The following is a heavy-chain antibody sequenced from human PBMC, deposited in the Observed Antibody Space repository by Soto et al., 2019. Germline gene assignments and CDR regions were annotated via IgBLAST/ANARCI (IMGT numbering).Heavy chain of an antibody. J-gene: IGHJ4*02. V-gene: IGHV4-59*01. D-gene: IGHD2-21*01. CDR3: ARLWGWYFDY. Sequence: QVQLQESGPGLVKPSETLSLTCTVFGGSISSYYWSWIRQPPGKGLEWIGYIYYSGSTNYNPSLKSRVTISVDTSKNQFSLKLSSVTAADTAVYYCARLWGWYFDYWGQGTLVTVSS. CDR2: IYYSGST. CDR1: GGSISSYY.